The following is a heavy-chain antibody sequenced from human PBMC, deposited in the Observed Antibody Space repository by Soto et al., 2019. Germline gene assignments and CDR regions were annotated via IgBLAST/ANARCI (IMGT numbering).Heavy chain of an antibody. J-gene: IGHJ6*02. Sequence: QVHLVQSGAEVKTPGSSVKVSCKASGGTFTTYAISWVRQAPGQGLEWMGGIIPIFATAHYAQTFQGRVTITEDKPPSTGYMVLSRPRSEDTAVYYGEIEGCRPFRVILPSSHSGMDVWGQGTTVTVSS. CDR2: IIPIFATA. CDR1: GGTFTTYA. CDR3: EIEGCRPFRVILPSSHSGMDV. D-gene: IGHD2-21*01. V-gene: IGHV1-69*14.